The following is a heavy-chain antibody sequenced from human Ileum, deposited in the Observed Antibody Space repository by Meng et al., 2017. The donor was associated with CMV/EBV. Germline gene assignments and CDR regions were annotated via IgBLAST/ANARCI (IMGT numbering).Heavy chain of an antibody. D-gene: IGHD2-21*01. CDR1: VVSVSRGNDY. J-gene: IGHJ5*02. CDR3: SRGVSEIARGFYLDH. CDR2: IYYSKCT. V-gene: IGHV4-30-4*08. Sequence: LQQSRAGLAKPSQTMSLTCAVSVVSVSRGNDYWSWIRQLPGHALVWIEYIYYSKCTFYNPSLQTRLSISKDNTKNTLYLQMINVSAVDTAVCFCSRGVSEIARGFYLDHWARGTLVTVSS.